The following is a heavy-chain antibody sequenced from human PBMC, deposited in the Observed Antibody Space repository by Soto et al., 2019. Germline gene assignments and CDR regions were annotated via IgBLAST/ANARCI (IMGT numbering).Heavy chain of an antibody. CDR1: GGSISSYY. J-gene: IGHJ6*02. V-gene: IGHV4-59*01. D-gene: IGHD6-19*01. Sequence: SETLSLTCTVSGGSISSYYWSWIRQPPGKGLEWIGYIYYSGSTNYNPSLKSRVTISVDTSKNQFSLKLSSVTAADTAVYYCARDNGVAVAGSGYYYGMDVWGQGTTVTVSS. CDR2: IYYSGST. CDR3: ARDNGVAVAGSGYYYGMDV.